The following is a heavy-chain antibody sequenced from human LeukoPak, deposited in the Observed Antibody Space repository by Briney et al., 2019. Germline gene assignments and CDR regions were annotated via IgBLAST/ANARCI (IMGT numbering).Heavy chain of an antibody. CDR2: INHSGST. J-gene: IGHJ4*02. D-gene: IGHD1-26*01. CDR3: ARRSGKARGDY. CDR1: GGSFSGYY. Sequence: PSETLSPTCAVYGGSFSGYYWSWIPQPPGKGLEWIGEINHSGSTNYNPSLKSRVTISVDTSKNQFSLKLSSVTAADTAVYYCARRSGKARGDYWGQGTLVTVSS. V-gene: IGHV4-34*01.